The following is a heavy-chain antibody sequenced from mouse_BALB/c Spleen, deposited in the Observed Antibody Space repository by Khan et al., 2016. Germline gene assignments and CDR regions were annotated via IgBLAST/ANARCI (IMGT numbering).Heavy chain of an antibody. CDR1: GYTFTSYW. V-gene: IGHV1-7*01. D-gene: IGHD2-10*02. J-gene: IGHJ3*01. Sequence: QVQLQQSGAELAKPGASVKMSCKASGYTFTSYWMHWVKQRPGQGLEWIGYITPSTGYTEYNQKFKDKATLTADKSSSTAYMQLSSLTSEDSAVYYCARKYGNYFDYWGQGTLVTVSA. CDR3: ARKYGNYFDY. CDR2: ITPSTGYT.